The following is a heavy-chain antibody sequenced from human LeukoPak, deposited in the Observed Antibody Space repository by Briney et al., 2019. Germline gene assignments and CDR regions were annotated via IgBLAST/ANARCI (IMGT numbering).Heavy chain of an antibody. D-gene: IGHD3-3*01. CDR3: TTDPGQVLRFSFQAFDI. CDR2: IKSKTYGGTT. CDR1: GFTFSSYA. J-gene: IGHJ3*02. V-gene: IGHV3-15*01. Sequence: GGSLRLSCAASGFTFSSYAMSWVRQAPGKGLEWVGRIKSKTYGGTTDYAATVKGRFTISRDDSKNTLYLQMNSLKTEDTAVYYCTTDPGQVLRFSFQAFDIWGQGTMVTVSS.